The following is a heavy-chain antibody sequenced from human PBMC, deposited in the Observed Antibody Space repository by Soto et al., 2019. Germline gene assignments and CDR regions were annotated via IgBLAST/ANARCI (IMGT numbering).Heavy chain of an antibody. Sequence: QVQLVESGGGVVQPGRSLRLSCAASGFTFSSYGMHWVRQAPGKGLEWVAVISYDGSNKYYADSVKGRFTISRDNSKLTLYPQMTSLRAEDTAVYYCAKALYSSSWYSYDLGMDVWGQGTTVTVAS. CDR1: GFTFSSYG. J-gene: IGHJ6*02. CDR2: ISYDGSNK. V-gene: IGHV3-30*18. D-gene: IGHD6-13*01. CDR3: AKALYSSSWYSYDLGMDV.